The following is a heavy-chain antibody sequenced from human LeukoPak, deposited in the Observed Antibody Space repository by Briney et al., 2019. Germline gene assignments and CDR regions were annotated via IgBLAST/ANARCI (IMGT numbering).Heavy chain of an antibody. D-gene: IGHD3-22*01. CDR2: INPSDGST. V-gene: IGHV1-46*01. CDR3: ARDQSSDYYDSSGYYPPTY. CDR1: GYTFTSYY. Sequence: GASVKVSCKASGYTFTSYYMHWVRQAPGQGLEWMGIINPSDGSTSYAQKLQGRVTMTTDTSTSTAYMELRSLRSDDTAVYYCARDQSSDYYDSSGYYPPTYWGQGTLVTVSS. J-gene: IGHJ4*02.